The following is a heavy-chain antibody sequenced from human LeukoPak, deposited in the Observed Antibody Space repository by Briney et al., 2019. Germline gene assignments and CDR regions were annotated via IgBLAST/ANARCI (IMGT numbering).Heavy chain of an antibody. CDR2: INPNSGGT. V-gene: IGHV1-2*02. D-gene: IGHD3-16*01. CDR1: GYTFTAYY. CDR3: ARDKGTLGGDY. J-gene: IGHJ4*02. Sequence: ASVKVSFKASGYTFTAYYVHWVRQAPGQGLEWMGLINPNSGGTNYAQRFQGRVTMTRDTSISIAYMELSNLTSDDTAVYFCARDKGTLGGDYWGQGTLVTVSS.